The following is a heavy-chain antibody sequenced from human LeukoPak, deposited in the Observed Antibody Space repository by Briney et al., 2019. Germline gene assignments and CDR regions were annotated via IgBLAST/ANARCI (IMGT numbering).Heavy chain of an antibody. CDR1: GGSISSSSYY. CDR3: ARHLYSYGYFDY. Sequence: SETLSLTCTVSGGSISSSSYYWGWIRQPPGKGLEWIGSIYYSGSTYYNPSLKSRVTISVDTSKNQFSLKLSSVTAADTAVYYCARHLYSYGYFDYWGQGTLVTVSS. CDR2: IYYSGST. D-gene: IGHD5-18*01. V-gene: IGHV4-39*07. J-gene: IGHJ4*02.